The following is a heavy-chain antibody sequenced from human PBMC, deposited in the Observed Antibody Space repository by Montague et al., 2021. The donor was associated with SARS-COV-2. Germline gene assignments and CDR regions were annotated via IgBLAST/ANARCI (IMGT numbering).Heavy chain of an antibody. V-gene: IGHV4-61*09. Sequence: TLSLTCSVSGASISSANDYWTWIRQPAGKGLEWIGHISTSGSSSYNPSLKSRVTIILDTSKQQFSLELTSVTAADTAVYYCARDHRGMAMAGRAYYYYYMDVWGKGTTVTVSS. CDR2: ISTSGSS. CDR3: ARDHRGMAMAGRAYYYYYMDV. CDR1: GASISSANDY. D-gene: IGHD6-19*01. J-gene: IGHJ6*03.